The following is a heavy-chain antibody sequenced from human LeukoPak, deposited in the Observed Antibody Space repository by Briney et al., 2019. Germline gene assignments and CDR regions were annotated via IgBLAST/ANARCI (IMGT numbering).Heavy chain of an antibody. J-gene: IGHJ4*02. D-gene: IGHD6-13*01. CDR1: GGTFRSYA. Sequence: SVNVSCESSGGTFRSYAISWVRQAPGQGLDWMGMIIPIFGIANYAQKFQGRGTITADKSTSTAYMELSSLRSEDTAVYYCAREEDLWAAAGTIDYWGQGTLVTVSS. CDR2: IIPIFGIA. CDR3: AREEDLWAAAGTIDY. V-gene: IGHV1-69*04.